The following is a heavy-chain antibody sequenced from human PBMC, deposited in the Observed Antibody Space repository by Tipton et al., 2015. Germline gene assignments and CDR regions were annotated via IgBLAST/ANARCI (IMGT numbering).Heavy chain of an antibody. CDR3: ARGPLIYGVISEGLDP. Sequence: TLSLTCTVSGDSITDYYWSWIRQPAGRGLEWLGRFHSSGNINYSPSLKSRLTMSIDTSKNQFSLNLTSVTAADTAVYYCARGPLIYGVISEGLDPWGQGLLVTVSS. J-gene: IGHJ5*02. V-gene: IGHV4-4*07. CDR2: FHSSGNI. CDR1: GDSITDYY. D-gene: IGHD3-3*01.